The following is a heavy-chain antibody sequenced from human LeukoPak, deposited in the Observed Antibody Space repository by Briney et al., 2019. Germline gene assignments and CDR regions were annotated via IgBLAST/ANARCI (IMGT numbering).Heavy chain of an antibody. Sequence: EASVKVSCKASGYTFTSHGISWVRQAPGLGLEWMGWISGYNGNTNYAQKFQGRVTITMDESTSTAYMELSSLRSEDTAVYYCARHNARGLELHFAYWGQGTLVTVSP. J-gene: IGHJ4*02. D-gene: IGHD1-7*01. V-gene: IGHV1-18*01. CDR3: ARHNARGLELHFAY. CDR1: GYTFTSHG. CDR2: ISGYNGNT.